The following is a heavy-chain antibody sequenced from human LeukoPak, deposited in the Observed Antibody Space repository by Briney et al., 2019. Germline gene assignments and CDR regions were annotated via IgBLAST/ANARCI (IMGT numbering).Heavy chain of an antibody. CDR1: GFTFSSYA. CDR3: ARDDHFDN. J-gene: IGHJ4*02. V-gene: IGHV3-23*01. CDR2: ISGSGGST. Sequence: GGSLRLSCAASGFTFSSYAMSWVHQAPGKGLEWVSAISGSGGSTSYADSVKGRFTISRDNAKNSLYLQMNSLRAEDTAVYYCARDDHFDNWGQGTLVTVSS.